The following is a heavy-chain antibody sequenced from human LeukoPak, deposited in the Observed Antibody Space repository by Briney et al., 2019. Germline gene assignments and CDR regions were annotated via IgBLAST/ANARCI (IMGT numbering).Heavy chain of an antibody. V-gene: IGHV3-49*04. CDR1: GFTFSSYE. J-gene: IGHJ4*02. CDR3: TRADGDYDHRFFDY. D-gene: IGHD4-17*01. Sequence: GGSLRLSCAASGFTFSSYEMNWVRQAPGKGLEWIGFIRRKANDGTTEYAASVKGRFTISRDDSKNIAYLQMNGLQTEDTALYYCTRADGDYDHRFFDYWGQGTQVIVSS. CDR2: IRRKANDGTT.